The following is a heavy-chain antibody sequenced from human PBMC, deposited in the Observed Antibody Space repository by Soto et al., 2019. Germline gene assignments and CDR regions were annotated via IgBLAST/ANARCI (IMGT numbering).Heavy chain of an antibody. CDR2: LSPDGNTA. Sequence: EVHVVESGGGLVQPGGSLRLSCEASGFTFNTYWMHWVRQAPGEGLVWVSRLSPDGNTAHYADSVNGRFTVSRDNAKNTVYLQMTSLRADDTAIYYCAAMILGDRDYWGQGTLVSVS. J-gene: IGHJ4*02. CDR3: AAMILGDRDY. V-gene: IGHV3-74*01. CDR1: GFTFNTYW. D-gene: IGHD3-22*01.